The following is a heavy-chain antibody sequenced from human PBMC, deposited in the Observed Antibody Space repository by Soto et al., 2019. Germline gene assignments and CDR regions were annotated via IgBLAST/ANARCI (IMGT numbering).Heavy chain of an antibody. D-gene: IGHD6-19*01. Sequence: QVQLVQSGAEVKKPGASVKVSCKASGYTFTNYGIHWVRRAPGQRLEWMGWINAGNGNTKYSQNFQGRVTITRDTSASTAYMELSSLRSEDTAVFYCARSGYSSGWYHWYFDLWGRGTLVTVSS. V-gene: IGHV1-3*01. CDR3: ARSGYSSGWYHWYFDL. CDR1: GYTFTNYG. J-gene: IGHJ2*01. CDR2: INAGNGNT.